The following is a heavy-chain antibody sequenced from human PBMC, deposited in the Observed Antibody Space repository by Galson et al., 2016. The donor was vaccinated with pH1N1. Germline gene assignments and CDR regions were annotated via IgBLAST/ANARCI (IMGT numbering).Heavy chain of an antibody. J-gene: IGHJ3*02. CDR1: GYSFTRYW. CDR2: VNPGGPTI. D-gene: IGHD4-17*01. CDR3: ARQYDFGDYRGNAFNI. V-gene: IGHV5-51*03. Sequence: QSGAEVTKPGESLKISCKASGYSFTRYWIAWVRQVPGKGLEGVGVVNPGGPTIRYGTPFQGQVTISSDNSINTAYLHWISLKASGTARDYCARQYDFGDYRGNAFNIWGQGTMVIVSS.